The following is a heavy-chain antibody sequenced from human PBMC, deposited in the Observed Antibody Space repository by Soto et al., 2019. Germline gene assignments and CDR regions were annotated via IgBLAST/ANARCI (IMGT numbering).Heavy chain of an antibody. D-gene: IGHD3-10*02. CDR3: AKGVRSRGY. CDR2: ISGSGGST. J-gene: IGHJ4*02. CDR1: GFTFSSYA. Sequence: ESLKISCAASGFTFSSYAMSWVRQAPGKGLEWVSAISGSGGSTYHADSVKGRFTISRDNSKNTLYLQMNSLRAEDTAVYYCAKGVRSRGYWGQGTLVTVSS. V-gene: IGHV3-23*01.